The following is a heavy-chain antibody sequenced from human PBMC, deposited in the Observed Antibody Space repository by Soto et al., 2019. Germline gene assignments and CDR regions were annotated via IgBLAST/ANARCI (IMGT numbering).Heavy chain of an antibody. J-gene: IGHJ4*02. Sequence: LRLSCAASGFTFSSYSMNWVRQAPGKGLEWVSSISSSSSYIYYADSVKGRFTISRDNAKNSLYLQMNSLRAEDTAVCYCARIQPVEVFDYWGQGTLVTVSS. V-gene: IGHV3-21*01. CDR2: ISSSSSYI. CDR1: GFTFSSYS. CDR3: ARIQPVEVFDY. D-gene: IGHD1-1*01.